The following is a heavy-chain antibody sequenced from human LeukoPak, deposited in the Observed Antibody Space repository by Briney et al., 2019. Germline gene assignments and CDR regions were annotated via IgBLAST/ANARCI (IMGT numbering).Heavy chain of an antibody. V-gene: IGHV3-66*01. Sequence: GGSLRLSCAASGFTVSSNYMSWVRQAPGKGLEWVSVIYSGGSTYYADSVKGRFTISRDNSKSTLYLQMNSLRAEDTAVYYCARERWFGDYFDYWGQGTLVTVSS. CDR1: GFTVSSNY. J-gene: IGHJ4*02. CDR3: ARERWFGDYFDY. CDR2: IYSGGST. D-gene: IGHD3-16*01.